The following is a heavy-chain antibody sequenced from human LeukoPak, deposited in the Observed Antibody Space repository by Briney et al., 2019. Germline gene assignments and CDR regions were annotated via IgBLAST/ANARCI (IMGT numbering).Heavy chain of an antibody. CDR2: ITGSGGST. J-gene: IGHJ3*02. CDR1: GFTFSSYA. V-gene: IGHV3-23*01. Sequence: PGGSLRLSCAASGFTFSSYAISWVRQAPGKGLEWVSAITGSGGSTYYADSVKGRFTISRDNSKNTLYLQMNSLRAEDTAVYYCATGRVIKRPRNDAFDISGQGTMATVST. CDR3: ATGRVIKRPRNDAFDI. D-gene: IGHD3-10*01.